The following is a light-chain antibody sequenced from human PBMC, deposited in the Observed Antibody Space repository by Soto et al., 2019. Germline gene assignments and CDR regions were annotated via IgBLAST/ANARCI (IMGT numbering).Light chain of an antibody. V-gene: IGKV3-11*01. J-gene: IGKJ4*01. CDR3: HQRSNCPPLT. Sequence: EIVLTQSPAPLSLSPGARATLSCRTSQSVSRYLAWYQQKPGQAPRLLIYDASNRATGIPARFSGSGSGTDFTLTISSLEPEDFAVYYCHQRSNCPPLTFGGGTKVDIK. CDR2: DAS. CDR1: QSVSRY.